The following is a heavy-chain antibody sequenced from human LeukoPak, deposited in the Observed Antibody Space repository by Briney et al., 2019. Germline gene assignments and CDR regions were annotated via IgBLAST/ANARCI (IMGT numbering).Heavy chain of an antibody. Sequence: SETLSLTCAVYDGSFSGYYWSWIRQPPGKGLEWIGEIIDSGSTNYNPSLKSRFTISVDTSKNQLSLKLGSVTAADTAVYFCARGSRISMFGVTHMRGAFDIWGQGTTVTVS. J-gene: IGHJ3*02. V-gene: IGHV4-34*01. D-gene: IGHD3-3*01. CDR1: DGSFSGYY. CDR2: IIDSGST. CDR3: ARGSRISMFGVTHMRGAFDI.